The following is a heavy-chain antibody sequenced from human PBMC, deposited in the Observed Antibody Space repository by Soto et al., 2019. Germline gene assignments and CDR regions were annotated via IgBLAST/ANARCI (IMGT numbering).Heavy chain of an antibody. CDR1: GVTFSSYT. CDR2: IIPIRGEP. CDR3: ATPVGGTYYYYYYYGMDV. V-gene: IGHV1-69*02. J-gene: IGHJ6*02. D-gene: IGHD1-1*01. Sequence: QVQLVQSGAEVKKPGSSVRVSCKASGVTFSSYTISWVRQAPGQGLEGMGRIIPIRGEPNYAQKSPGRVTXXAXXSTNTAYMARSSLRAEDTAVYYCATPVGGTYYYYYYYGMDVWGQGNTVTVSS.